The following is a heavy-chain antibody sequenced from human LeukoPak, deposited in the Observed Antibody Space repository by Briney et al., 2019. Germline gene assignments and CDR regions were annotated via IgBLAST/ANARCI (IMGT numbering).Heavy chain of an antibody. CDR1: GISVSNDY. J-gene: IGHJ3*01. CDR2: IYADGYS. V-gene: IGHV3-53*04. CDR3: ARDRRGEKDFDV. Sequence: GGSLRLSCAASGISVSNDYMSWVRQAPGKGLEWVSAIYADGYSRDAASVKGRFSISRHNSKNTVYLQMDNLRPEDTAVYYCARDRRGEKDFDVWGPGTMVTVSS.